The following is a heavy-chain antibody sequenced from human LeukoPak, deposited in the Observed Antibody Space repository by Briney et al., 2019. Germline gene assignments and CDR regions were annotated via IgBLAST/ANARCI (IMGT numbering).Heavy chain of an antibody. CDR1: GGSFSGYY. CDR2: INHSGST. Sequence: PSETLSLTCAVYGGSFSGYYWSWIRQPPGKGLEWIGEINHSGSTNYNPSLKSRVTISVDTSKNQFSLKLSSVTAADTAVYYCARSRGRGYSYGSNYFDYWGQGTLVTASS. D-gene: IGHD5-18*01. V-gene: IGHV4-34*01. J-gene: IGHJ4*02. CDR3: ARSRGRGYSYGSNYFDY.